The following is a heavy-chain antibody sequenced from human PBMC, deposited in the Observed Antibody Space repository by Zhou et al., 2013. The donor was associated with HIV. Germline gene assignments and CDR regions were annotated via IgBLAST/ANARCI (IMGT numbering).Heavy chain of an antibody. Sequence: QVQLVQSGAEVKKPGSSVKVSCKASGGTFSSYAISWVRQAPGQGLEWMGGIIPIFGTANYAQKFQGRVTITTDESTSTAYMELSSLRSEDTAVYYCARGLRRDGYFRWGHFDYWGQGTLVTVSS. CDR2: IIPIFGTA. CDR1: GGTFSSYA. D-gene: IGHD5-12*01. J-gene: IGHJ4*02. CDR3: ARGLRRDGYFRWGHFDY. V-gene: IGHV1-69*05.